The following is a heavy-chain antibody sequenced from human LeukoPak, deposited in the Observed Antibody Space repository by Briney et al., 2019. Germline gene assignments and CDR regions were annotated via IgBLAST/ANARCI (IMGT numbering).Heavy chain of an antibody. CDR3: GKTTVGYSSGRYPGWPVDY. J-gene: IGHJ4*02. CDR1: GFTFNSYA. D-gene: IGHD2-15*01. CDR2: IFGSGGSA. V-gene: IGHV3-23*01. Sequence: GGSLRLSCGASGFTFNSYAMYWVRQAPGKGLEWISGIFGSGGSAHYADSVKGRFTISRDNSKNTVYLQLDSLRVEDTAVYYCGKTTVGYSSGRYPGWPVDYWGQGALVTVSS.